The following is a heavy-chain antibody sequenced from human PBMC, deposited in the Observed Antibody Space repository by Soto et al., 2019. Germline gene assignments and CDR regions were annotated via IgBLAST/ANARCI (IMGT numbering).Heavy chain of an antibody. Sequence: GASEKVSCKASGYTFTSYDINWVRQATGQGLEGMGWMNLNSGNTGYAQKFQGRVNMTRKSSISTAYMELSSQRSEDTAVYYCAKAGPELYYDFLSGYSFYYYYGMDVWGQGTTVTVSS. CDR1: GYTFTSYD. V-gene: IGHV1-8*01. CDR2: MNLNSGNT. J-gene: IGHJ6*02. CDR3: AKAGPELYYDFLSGYSFYYYYGMDV. D-gene: IGHD3-3*01.